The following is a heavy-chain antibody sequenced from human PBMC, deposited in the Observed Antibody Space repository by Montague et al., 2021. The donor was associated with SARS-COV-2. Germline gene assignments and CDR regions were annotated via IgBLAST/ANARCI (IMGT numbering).Heavy chain of an antibody. CDR2: IYWXXXK. Sequence: PALVKTTQTLTLTCTFSGFSLSTSGVGVGWFRKPPGKALEWLALIYWXXXKHYSPSLKGRLTITEDTSNNQVVLTMTNMDPVDTATYYCAHRAGKWFGESRKYYFDYWGQGTLVTVSS. CDR1: GFSLSTSGVG. J-gene: IGHJ4*02. CDR3: AHRAGKWFGESRKYYFDY. D-gene: IGHD3-10*01. V-gene: IGHV2-5*02.